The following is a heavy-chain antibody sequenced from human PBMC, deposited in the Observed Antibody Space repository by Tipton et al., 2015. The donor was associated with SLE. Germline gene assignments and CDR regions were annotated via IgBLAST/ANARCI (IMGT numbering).Heavy chain of an antibody. J-gene: IGHJ6*03. D-gene: IGHD3-3*01. CDR3: ARGGDFWSGPTSIYYYYHYMDV. V-gene: IGHV4-59*08. CDR2: IFHGGTA. CDR1: GGSIGSYY. Sequence: GSLRLSCTVSGGSIGSYYWRWLRQPPGKGLEWIGYIFHGGTANYNPSLKSRVTISVDRSKNQFSLKLSSVTAAATAVYYCARGGDFWSGPTSIYYYYHYMDVWGKGITVTVSS.